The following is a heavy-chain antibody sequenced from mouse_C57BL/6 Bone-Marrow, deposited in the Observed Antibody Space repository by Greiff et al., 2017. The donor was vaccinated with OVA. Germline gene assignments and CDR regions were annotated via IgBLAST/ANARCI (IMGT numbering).Heavy chain of an antibody. Sequence: VRLQQSGAKLVRPGASVRFSCTASGFNIKDSYMHWLKQRPEQGLGGIGRVDPEDGDTEYAPKFQGKATMTADTSSNTAYLQLSSLTSEDTAVYYCTPITTEGYWGQGTTLTVSS. CDR2: VDPEDGDT. V-gene: IGHV14-1*01. CDR3: TPITTEGY. J-gene: IGHJ2*01. CDR1: GFNIKDSY. D-gene: IGHD1-1*01.